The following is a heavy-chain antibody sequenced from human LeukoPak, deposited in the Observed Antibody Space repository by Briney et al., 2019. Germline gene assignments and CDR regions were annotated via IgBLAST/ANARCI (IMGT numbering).Heavy chain of an antibody. Sequence: GGSLRLSCAASGLTFSSYAMHWVRQAPGKGLEWVAVISYDGSNKYYADSVKGRLTISRDNSKNTLYLQMNSLRAEDTAVYYCARDQGVGATLFDYWGQGTLVTVSS. J-gene: IGHJ4*02. CDR1: GLTFSSYA. CDR3: ARDQGVGATLFDY. CDR2: ISYDGSNK. V-gene: IGHV3-30-3*01. D-gene: IGHD1-26*01.